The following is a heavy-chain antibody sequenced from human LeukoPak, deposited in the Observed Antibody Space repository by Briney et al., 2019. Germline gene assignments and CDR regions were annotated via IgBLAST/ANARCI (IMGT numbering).Heavy chain of an antibody. Sequence: SETLSLTCAVYGGSFSGYYWSWIRQPPGKGLGWIGEINHSGSTNYNPSLKSRVTISVDTSKNQFSLKLSSVTAADTAVYYCARLGYCSGGSCYRHLFDYWGQGTLVTVSS. D-gene: IGHD2-15*01. V-gene: IGHV4-34*01. CDR3: ARLGYCSGGSCYRHLFDY. CDR1: GGSFSGYY. CDR2: INHSGST. J-gene: IGHJ4*02.